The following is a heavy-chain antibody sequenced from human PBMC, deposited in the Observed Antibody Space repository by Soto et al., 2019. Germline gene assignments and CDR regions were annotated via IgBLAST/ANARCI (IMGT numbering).Heavy chain of an antibody. J-gene: IGHJ4*02. D-gene: IGHD3-10*01. CDR3: XXXXXXXXRAFDY. CDR1: GDTFSFYS. CDR2: VNPILSMS. Sequence: QVQLVQSGAEVKRPGSSVKVSCKASGDTFSFYSINWVRQAPGLGLEWMGRVNPILSMSNYAQRFQGRVTMTADKSTSTAYMELSGLRSEDTXMXXXXXXXXXXXRAFDYWGQGALVTVSS. V-gene: IGHV1-69*04.